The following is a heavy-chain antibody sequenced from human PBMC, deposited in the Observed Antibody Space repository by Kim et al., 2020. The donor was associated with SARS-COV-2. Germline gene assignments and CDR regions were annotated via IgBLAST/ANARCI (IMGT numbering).Heavy chain of an antibody. CDR3: ARDQVSGYDSSGYYFY. V-gene: IGHV3-33*01. J-gene: IGHJ4*01. CDR2: IWYDGSNK. D-gene: IGHD3-22*01. CDR1: GFTFSTYG. Sequence: GGSLRLSCAASGFTFSTYGMHWVRQAPGKGLEWVALIWYDGSNKYYADSVKGRFTISRDNSKNTLYLQMNSLRAEDTAVYYCARDQVSGYDSSGYYFYWG.